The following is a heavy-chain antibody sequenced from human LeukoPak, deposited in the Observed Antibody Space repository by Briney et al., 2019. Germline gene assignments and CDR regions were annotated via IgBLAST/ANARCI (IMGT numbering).Heavy chain of an antibody. D-gene: IGHD5-18*01. V-gene: IGHV3-7*01. Sequence: GGSLRLSCAVSGLTFSSSWMDWVRQAPGTGLEWVARINPDGNKKYSADSVKGRFTISRDNAENSLYLQMNSLRVEDTAFYYCARDLAYSRLDYWGQGMLVTVSS. CDR3: ARDLAYSRLDY. CDR1: GLTFSSSW. J-gene: IGHJ4*02. CDR2: INPDGNKK.